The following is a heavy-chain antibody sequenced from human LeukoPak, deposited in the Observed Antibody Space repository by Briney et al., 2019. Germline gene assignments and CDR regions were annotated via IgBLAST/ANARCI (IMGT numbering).Heavy chain of an antibody. Sequence: SETLSLTCAVYGGSFSGYYWSWIRQPPGKGREWIGEINHSGSTNYNPSLKSRVTISVDTSKNHFSLKLSSVTAADTALYFCARRVYGDPLGYYDSWGQGTLVTVAS. CDR2: INHSGST. J-gene: IGHJ4*02. CDR3: ARRVYGDPLGYYDS. CDR1: GGSFSGYY. V-gene: IGHV4-34*01. D-gene: IGHD4-17*01.